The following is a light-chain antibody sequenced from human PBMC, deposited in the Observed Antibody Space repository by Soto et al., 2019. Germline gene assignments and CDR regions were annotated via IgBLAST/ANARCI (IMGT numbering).Light chain of an antibody. V-gene: IGKV3-20*01. CDR3: QQYGRSPLMYT. J-gene: IGKJ2*01. CDR1: QSITSNF. Sequence: EIVLSQSPGTLSLSPGERATLSCRASQSITSNFLACYQQKPGQAPRLLIYGASTRAAGVPDRFSGSGSGTDFTLTITRLEPEDFAVYYCQQYGRSPLMYTFGQGTKLGV. CDR2: GAS.